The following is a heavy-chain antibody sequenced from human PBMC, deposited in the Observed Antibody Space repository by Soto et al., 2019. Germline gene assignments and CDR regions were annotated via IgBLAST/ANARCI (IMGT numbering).Heavy chain of an antibody. CDR2: IYPGDFDI. J-gene: IGHJ4*02. CDR3: ARSYGGEYYDSRSYYYAY. D-gene: IGHD3-22*01. CDR1: GYKFIDYW. Sequence: PGESLKISCKASGYKFIDYWIGWVRQVPGKGLEWMGGIYPGDFDIKYSPSLRGQVTISADKSLTTAYLQWSSLKASDTAIYYCARSYGGEYYDSRSYYYAYWGQGTLVTVSS. V-gene: IGHV5-51*01.